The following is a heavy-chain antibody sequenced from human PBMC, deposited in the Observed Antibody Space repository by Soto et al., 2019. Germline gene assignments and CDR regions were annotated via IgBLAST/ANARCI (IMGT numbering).Heavy chain of an antibody. CDR1: GLSFNNYG. CDR2: IWYDGSNK. Sequence: QVQLLESGGGVVQPGRSLRLSCAASGLSFNNYGMHWVRQAPGKGLEWVAVIWYDGSNKYYADSVKGRFTISRDNSKNTLFLQMDSLRAEDTAVYYCARGSSWYLDYWGQGTLVTVSS. CDR3: ARGSSWYLDY. J-gene: IGHJ4*02. V-gene: IGHV3-33*01. D-gene: IGHD6-13*01.